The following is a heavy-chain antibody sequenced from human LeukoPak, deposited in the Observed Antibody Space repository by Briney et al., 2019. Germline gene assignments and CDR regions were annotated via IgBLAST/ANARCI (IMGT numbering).Heavy chain of an antibody. V-gene: IGHV3-21*01. J-gene: IGHJ1*01. D-gene: IGHD3-22*01. CDR3: TRGALYDSSGNRNFQP. CDR2: ISSSGSYI. CDR1: GFSFNIYT. Sequence: GGSLRLSCAASGFSFNIYTMNWVRQAPGKGLEWVSSISSSGSYISQADSLKGRFTISRDNAQNSLYLQMNSLRAEDTAVYYCTRGALYDSSGNRNFQPWGQGTLVTVSS.